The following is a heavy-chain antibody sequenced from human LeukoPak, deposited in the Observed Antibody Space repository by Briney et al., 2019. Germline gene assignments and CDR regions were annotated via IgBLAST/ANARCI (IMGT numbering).Heavy chain of an antibody. V-gene: IGHV3-23*01. J-gene: IGHJ4*02. CDR1: GFTFSSYA. CDR2: ISASGGGT. CDR3: AKGRSTSWKASYYFDY. Sequence: PGGSLRLSCAASGFTFSSYAMTWVRQAPGKGLEWVSVISASGGGTSYADFVKGRSTISRDNSKNMLYLQMNSLSVDDTAVYYCAKGRSTSWKASYYFDYWGQGTQLTVSS. D-gene: IGHD2-2*01.